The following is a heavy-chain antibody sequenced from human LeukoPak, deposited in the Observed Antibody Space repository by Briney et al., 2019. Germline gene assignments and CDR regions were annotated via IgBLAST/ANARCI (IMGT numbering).Heavy chain of an antibody. CDR1: GFTFSSYA. D-gene: IGHD1-26*01. Sequence: PGGSLRLSCAASGFTFSSYAMSWVRQAPGKGLEWVSAISGSGGSTYYADSVKGRFIIFRDNSENTLYLQMNSLRAEDTAVYYCASNGGNSGTFLQLDYWGQGTLVTVSS. CDR2: ISGSGGST. CDR3: ASNGGNSGTFLQLDY. V-gene: IGHV3-23*01. J-gene: IGHJ4*02.